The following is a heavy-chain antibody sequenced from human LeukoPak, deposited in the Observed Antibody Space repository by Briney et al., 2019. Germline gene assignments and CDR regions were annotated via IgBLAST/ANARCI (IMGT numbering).Heavy chain of an antibody. V-gene: IGHV3-23*01. Sequence: GGSLRLSCAASGFTFSSYAMSWVRQAPGKGLEWVSAISGSGGSTYYADSVKGRFTISRDNSKNTLYLQMNSLRAEDTAVYYCARDLDQYDSVGYYDALDMWGQGTLVTVSS. D-gene: IGHD3-22*01. CDR1: GFTFSSYA. CDR3: ARDLDQYDSVGYYDALDM. J-gene: IGHJ3*02. CDR2: ISGSGGST.